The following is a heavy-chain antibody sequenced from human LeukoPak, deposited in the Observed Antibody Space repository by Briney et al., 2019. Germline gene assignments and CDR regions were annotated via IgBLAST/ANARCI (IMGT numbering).Heavy chain of an antibody. CDR3: AREGTDQHYYYYMDV. CDR1: GGSIRSHY. V-gene: IGHV4-59*11. CDR2: IYYSGST. J-gene: IGHJ6*03. Sequence: SETLSLTCTVSGGSIRSHYWSWIRQPPGKGLEWIGYIYYSGSTSYNPSLKSRVTISLDTSKNQFSLKLSSVTAADTAVYYCAREGTDQHYYYYMDVWGKGTTVTVSS. D-gene: IGHD3-10*01.